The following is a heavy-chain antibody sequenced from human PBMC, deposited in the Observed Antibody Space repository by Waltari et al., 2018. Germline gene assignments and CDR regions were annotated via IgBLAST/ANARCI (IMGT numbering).Heavy chain of an antibody. CDR2: IYHSGST. D-gene: IGHD3-22*01. V-gene: IGHV4-38-2*01. Sequence: QVQLQESGPGLVKPSETLSLTCAVSGYSISSGYYWGWIRQPPGKGLEWIGSIYHSGSTYYNPSLKSRVTISVDTSKNQFSLKLSSVTAADTAVYYCARLDYYDSSGYQIDYWGQGTLVTVSS. J-gene: IGHJ4*02. CDR1: GYSISSGYY. CDR3: ARLDYYDSSGYQIDY.